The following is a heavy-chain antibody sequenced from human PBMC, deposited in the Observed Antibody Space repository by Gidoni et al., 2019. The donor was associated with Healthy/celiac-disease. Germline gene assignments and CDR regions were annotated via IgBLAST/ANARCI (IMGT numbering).Heavy chain of an antibody. D-gene: IGHD6-19*01. V-gene: IGHV3-23*01. J-gene: IGHJ3*02. CDR3: AKVVSGWYPDAFDI. Sequence: EVQLLESGGGLVQPGGSLRLSCAASVFTFSNYAMRWVRQAPGKGLEWVSAIRGSGGRKYYADSVKGRFTISRDNSKNTLYLQMNSLRAEDTAVYYCAKVVSGWYPDAFDIWGQGTMVTVSS. CDR2: IRGSGGRK. CDR1: VFTFSNYA.